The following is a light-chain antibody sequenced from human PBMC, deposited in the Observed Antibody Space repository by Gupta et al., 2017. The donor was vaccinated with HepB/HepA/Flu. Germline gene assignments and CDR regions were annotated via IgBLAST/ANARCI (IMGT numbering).Light chain of an antibody. CDR3: RQYEYYPLT. CDR1: QRISNF. V-gene: IGKV1-5*03. J-gene: IGKJ4*01. Sequence: EIQMTQSPSTLSAYVRDRVTITCRASQRISNFLTWYQQKPGKAPKVLIYKISSLQTGVPSRFSGSGSGTEFTLTISMLQPEDFATYYCRQYEYYPLTFGRGTKVEIK. CDR2: KIS.